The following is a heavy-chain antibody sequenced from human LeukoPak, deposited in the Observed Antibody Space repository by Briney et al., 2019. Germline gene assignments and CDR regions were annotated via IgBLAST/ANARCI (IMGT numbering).Heavy chain of an antibody. V-gene: IGHV4-59*11. CDR2: IYYSGSTNYT. CDR3: ARDPIVSVGDWYFDL. D-gene: IGHD3-16*02. J-gene: IGHJ2*01. CDR1: GGSISSHY. Sequence: ASETLSLTCTVSGGSISSHYWSWIRQPPGKGLEWIGYIYYSGSTNYTNYNPSLKSRVTISVDTSKNQFSLKLSSVTAADTAVCYCARDPIVSVGDWYFDLWGRGTLVTVSS.